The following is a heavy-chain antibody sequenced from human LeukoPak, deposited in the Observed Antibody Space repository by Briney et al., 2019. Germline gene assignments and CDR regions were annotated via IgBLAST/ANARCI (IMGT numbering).Heavy chain of an antibody. CDR3: ARLASLYDSSGYYWGDY. CDR2: INPNSGGT. CDR1: GYTFTNYY. D-gene: IGHD3-22*01. J-gene: IGHJ4*02. V-gene: IGHV1-2*02. Sequence: ASVKVSCKASGYTFTNYYITWVRQAPGQGLEWMGWINPNSGGTNYAQKFQGRVTMTRDTSISTAYMELSRLRSDGTAVYYCARLASLYDSSGYYWGDYWGQGTLVTVSS.